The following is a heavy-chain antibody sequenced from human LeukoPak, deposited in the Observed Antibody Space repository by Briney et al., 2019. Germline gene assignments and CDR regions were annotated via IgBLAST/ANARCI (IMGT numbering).Heavy chain of an antibody. CDR2: ISYDGSNK. J-gene: IGHJ3*02. CDR1: GFTFSSYA. CDR3: ARGLDVIAVSSAAFDI. D-gene: IGHD6-19*01. Sequence: GGSLRLSCAASGFTFSSYAMHWVRQAPGKGLEWVAVISYDGSNKYYADSVKGRFTISRDNSKNTLYLQMNSLRAEDTAVYYCARGLDVIAVSSAAFDIWGQGTMVTVSS. V-gene: IGHV3-30-3*01.